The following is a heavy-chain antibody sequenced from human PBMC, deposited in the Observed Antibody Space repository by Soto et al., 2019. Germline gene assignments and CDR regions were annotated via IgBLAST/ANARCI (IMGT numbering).Heavy chain of an antibody. J-gene: IGHJ6*03. CDR3: ARDRTGPSSYYYYYYMDV. CDR1: GFTFSNYG. Sequence: QVQLVESGGGVVQPGRSLRLSCAASGFTFSNYGMHWVRQAPGKGLEWVAVIWFDGSNKYYEDSVKGRFTISRDNSKNTLYLQMNSLRAEDTAVYYCARDRTGPSSYYYYYYMDVWGKGTTVTVSS. CDR2: IWFDGSNK. D-gene: IGHD1-1*01. V-gene: IGHV3-33*01.